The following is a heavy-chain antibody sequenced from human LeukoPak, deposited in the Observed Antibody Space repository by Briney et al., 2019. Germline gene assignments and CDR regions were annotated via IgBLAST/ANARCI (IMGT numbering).Heavy chain of an antibody. CDR1: GGSISSYY. V-gene: IGHV4-4*07. J-gene: IGHJ6*03. Sequence: PSETLSLTCTVSGGSISSYYWSWIRQPAGKGLEWIGRIYASGSTNYNPSLKSRVTMSLDTSKNQFSLKLTSVTAADTAVYYCARGNSGGYYSAVYFYYMDVWGKGTTVTVSS. D-gene: IGHD1-26*01. CDR3: ARGNSGGYYSAVYFYYMDV. CDR2: IYASGST.